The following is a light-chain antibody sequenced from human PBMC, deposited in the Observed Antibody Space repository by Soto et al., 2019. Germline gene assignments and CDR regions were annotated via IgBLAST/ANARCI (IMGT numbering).Light chain of an antibody. Sequence: QSALTQPASVSGSPGQSITISCTGTSSDVGGYNYVSWYQQHPGKAPKLMIYEVSNRPSGVSNRFSGSKSGNTASLSISGLQAEDEADYYCSSYTTSSTYVFGIGTKVTV. CDR2: EVS. CDR1: SSDVGGYNY. CDR3: SSYTTSSTYV. V-gene: IGLV2-14*01. J-gene: IGLJ1*01.